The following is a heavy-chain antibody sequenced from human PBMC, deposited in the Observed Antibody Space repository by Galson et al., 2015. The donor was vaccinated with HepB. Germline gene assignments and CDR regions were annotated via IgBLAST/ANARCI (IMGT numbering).Heavy chain of an antibody. CDR1: GFTFSRYS. CDR2: ISSSSSYI. CDR3: ARDSDFWSGRHDYYYYYGMDV. Sequence: SLRLSCAASGFTFSRYSMNWVRQAPGKGLEWVSSISSSSSYIYYADSVKGRFTISRDNAKNSLYLQMNSLRAEDTAVYYCARDSDFWSGRHDYYYYYGMDVWGQGTTVTVSS. V-gene: IGHV3-21*01. D-gene: IGHD3-3*01. J-gene: IGHJ6*02.